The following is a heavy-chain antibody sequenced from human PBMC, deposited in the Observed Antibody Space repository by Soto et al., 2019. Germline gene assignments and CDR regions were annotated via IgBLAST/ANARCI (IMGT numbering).Heavy chain of an antibody. CDR3: ERFKVTRRRYYGMDV. CDR1: GYSFTSYW. V-gene: IGHV5-51*01. D-gene: IGHD2-21*02. Sequence: PRESLKISCKGSGYSFTSYWIGWVRQMPGKGLECMGIIYPGDSETRYSPSFQGQVTISADKSISTAYLQWSSLKASDTAMYYCERFKVTRRRYYGMDVWCQAITVTVS. CDR2: IYPGDSET. J-gene: IGHJ6*02.